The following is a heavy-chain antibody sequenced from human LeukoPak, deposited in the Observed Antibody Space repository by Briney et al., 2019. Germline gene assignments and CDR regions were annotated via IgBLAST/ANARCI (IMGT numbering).Heavy chain of an antibody. CDR2: IIPIFGTA. CDR3: ARDQFLYCSSTSCYFDY. Sequence: SVKVSCKASGGTFSSYAISWLRQAPGQGLEWMGGIIPIFGTANYAQKFQGRVTITADESTSTAYMELSSLSSEDTAVYNCARDQFLYCSSTSCYFDYWGQGTLVTVSS. D-gene: IGHD2-2*01. CDR1: GGTFSSYA. J-gene: IGHJ4*02. V-gene: IGHV1-69*13.